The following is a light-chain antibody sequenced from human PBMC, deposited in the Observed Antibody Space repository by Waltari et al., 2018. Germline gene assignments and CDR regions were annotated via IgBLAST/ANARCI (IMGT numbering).Light chain of an antibody. CDR3: CSQSSYNGVI. CDR2: DVN. V-gene: IGLV2-14*03. Sequence: QSALSPPASVSGYPGQSITIPCTGSSSDVGGDDSVSWYQDHPGQAPKVIIYDVNNRPSGVSDRFSGSKSGNTASLTISGLQAEDEANYYCCSQSSYNGVIFGGGTKLTVL. J-gene: IGLJ2*01. CDR1: SSDVGGDDS.